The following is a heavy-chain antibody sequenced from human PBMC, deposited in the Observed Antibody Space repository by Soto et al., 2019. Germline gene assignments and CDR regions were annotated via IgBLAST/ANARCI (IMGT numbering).Heavy chain of an antibody. CDR3: ATHPPYGPLDH. Sequence: SETLSLTCTVSGGSISSSSHWGWIRQPPGKGLEWIGNIYYIENTYYNPSLKSRVTISVDTSKNQFSLRLTSVTAADTAVYYCATHPPYGPLDHWGQGTLVTVSS. CDR1: GGSISSSSH. J-gene: IGHJ4*02. V-gene: IGHV4-39*01. D-gene: IGHD4-17*01. CDR2: IYYIENT.